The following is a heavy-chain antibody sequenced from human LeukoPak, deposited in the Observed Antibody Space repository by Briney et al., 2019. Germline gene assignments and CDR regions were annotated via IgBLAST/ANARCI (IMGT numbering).Heavy chain of an antibody. J-gene: IGHJ4*02. CDR2: ITGSGGGT. CDR3: AKKSVADIPPLH. Sequence: PGGSLRLSCAASGFTFSNYAMSWVRQTPGKGLEWVSGITGSGGGTYYADSVKGRFTISRDNSRNTLYLQMNSLRAEDTALYYCAKKSVADIPPLHWGQGTLVTVSS. D-gene: IGHD6-19*01. V-gene: IGHV3-23*01. CDR1: GFTFSNYA.